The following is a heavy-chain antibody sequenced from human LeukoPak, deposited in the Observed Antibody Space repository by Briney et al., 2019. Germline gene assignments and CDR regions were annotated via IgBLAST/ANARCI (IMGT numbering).Heavy chain of an antibody. J-gene: IGHJ5*02. CDR2: IYWNDDK. Sequence: SGPTLVKPTQTLTLTCTFSGFSLSTSGVGVGWIRQPPGKALEWLALIYWNDDKRYSPSLKSRLTITKDTSKNQVVLTMTNMDPVDTATYYCAHRRRSDSWYDLNWFDPWGQGTLVTVSS. V-gene: IGHV2-5*01. CDR3: AHRRRSDSWYDLNWFDP. D-gene: IGHD6-13*01. CDR1: GFSLSTSGVG.